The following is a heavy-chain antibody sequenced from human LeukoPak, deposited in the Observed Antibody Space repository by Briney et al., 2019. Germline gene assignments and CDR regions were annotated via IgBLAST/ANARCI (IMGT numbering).Heavy chain of an antibody. CDR1: GFIVTGNY. CDR2: IYSDGRT. V-gene: IGHV3-66*01. Sequence: GGSLRLSCGAPGFIVTGNYMSWVRPAPGQGLGWVSVIYSDGRTSYPDSVKGRFTISRDNSKNTLYLQMNSLRAEDTAVYYCARAQPNADGDPTLFDCWGQGTLVTVSS. CDR3: ARAQPNADGDPTLFDC. J-gene: IGHJ4*02. D-gene: IGHD4-17*01.